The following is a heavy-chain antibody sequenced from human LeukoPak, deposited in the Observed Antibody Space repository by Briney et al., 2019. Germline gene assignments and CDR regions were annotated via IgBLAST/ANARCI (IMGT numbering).Heavy chain of an antibody. V-gene: IGHV3-30*03. J-gene: IGHJ3*01. Sequence: GGSLRLSCAASGFTFSDYGMHWVRQAPGKGLEWVAVTAYDGNNKYYADSVKGRFTISRDNSENTLYLQMNSLRAEDTAVYHCARDRSGYANDAYDFWGQGTMVTVSS. CDR2: TAYDGNNK. CDR3: ARDRSGYANDAYDF. D-gene: IGHD3-3*01. CDR1: GFTFSDYG.